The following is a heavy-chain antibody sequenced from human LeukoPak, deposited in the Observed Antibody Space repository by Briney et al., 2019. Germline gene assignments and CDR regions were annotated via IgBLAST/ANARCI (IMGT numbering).Heavy chain of an antibody. D-gene: IGHD3-22*01. CDR2: ISGSGDSP. CDR3: AKSSYYDSSGYYYVGYYYGMDV. J-gene: IGHJ6*02. Sequence: PGGSLRLSCAASGFTFSNYAMSWVRQAPGKGLEWVSTISGSGDSPNLADSVKGRFTISRDNSKNTLYLQMNSLRAEDTAVYYCAKSSYYDSSGYYYVGYYYGMDVWGQGTTVTVSS. V-gene: IGHV3-23*01. CDR1: GFTFSNYA.